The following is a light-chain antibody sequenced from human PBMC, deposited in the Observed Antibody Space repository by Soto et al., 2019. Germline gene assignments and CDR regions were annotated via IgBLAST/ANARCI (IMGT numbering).Light chain of an antibody. V-gene: IGKV1-5*03. CDR3: PPHNSYSWT. CDR2: KAS. Sequence: DIQMTQSPSTLSASVGDRVTITCRAIQSISSWLAWYQQKPGKAPKLLIYKASSLESGVPSRFSGSRAGTEVTLTISSLQPDDFSTYNCPPHNSYSWTFRQGTKVEIK. CDR1: QSISSW. J-gene: IGKJ1*01.